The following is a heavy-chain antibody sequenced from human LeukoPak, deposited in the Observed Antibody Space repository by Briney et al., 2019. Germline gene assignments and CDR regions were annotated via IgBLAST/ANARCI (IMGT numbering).Heavy chain of an antibody. CDR2: IKRDGSEK. V-gene: IGHV3-7*03. J-gene: IGHJ4*02. CDR3: ARGIVATIDYFDY. Sequence: GGSLRLSCAASGFTFSSYCMSWVRQAPGKGLEWVAHIKRDGSEKFYVDSVKGRFTISRDNAKNSLYLQMNSLRAEDTAVYYCARGIVATIDYFDYWGQGTVVTVPS. CDR1: GFTFSSYC. D-gene: IGHD5-12*01.